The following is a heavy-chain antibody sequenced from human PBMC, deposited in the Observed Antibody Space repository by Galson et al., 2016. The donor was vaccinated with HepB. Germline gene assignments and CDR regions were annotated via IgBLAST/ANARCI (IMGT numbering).Heavy chain of an antibody. CDR1: GFTFSSYD. CDR3: ARAHRTGPELDV. J-gene: IGHJ6*04. CDR2: IGTGGDP. V-gene: IGHV3-13*05. D-gene: IGHD1/OR15-1a*01. Sequence: SLRLSCAASGFTFSSYDMHWVRQTPGNGLEWVSGIGTGGDPYYPGSVKGRFSVSRANARNSLYLQMNSLQVGDTAVYYCARAHRTGPELDVWGIGTTVTVSS.